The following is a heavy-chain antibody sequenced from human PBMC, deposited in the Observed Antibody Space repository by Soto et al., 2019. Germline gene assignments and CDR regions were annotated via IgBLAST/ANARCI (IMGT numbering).Heavy chain of an antibody. CDR3: ARHNYGSGSTYFDY. CDR1: GGSISSGDYY. CDR2: IYYSGST. Sequence: PSETRSLTCTVSGGSISSGDYYWSWIRQPPGKGLEWIGYIYYSGSTYYNPSLKSRVTISVDTSKNQFSLKLSSVTAADTAVYYCARHNYGSGSTYFDYWGQGTLVTVSS. J-gene: IGHJ4*02. V-gene: IGHV4-30-4*01. D-gene: IGHD3-10*01.